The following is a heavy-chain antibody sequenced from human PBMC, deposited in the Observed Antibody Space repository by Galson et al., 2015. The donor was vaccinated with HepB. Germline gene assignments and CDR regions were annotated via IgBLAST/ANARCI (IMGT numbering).Heavy chain of an antibody. D-gene: IGHD5-12*01. CDR3: ARDLYSGNDRFDS. CDR1: GFTFSGYA. CDR2: ITNTGSTM. V-gene: IGHV3-48*02. Sequence: SLRLSCAASGFTFSGYAMNWVRQAPGKGLEWVSYITNTGSTMYYADSVRGRFTISRDNVKNSLYLQMNSLRDDDTAVYYCARDLYSGNDRFDSWGQGTQVTVSS. J-gene: IGHJ4*02.